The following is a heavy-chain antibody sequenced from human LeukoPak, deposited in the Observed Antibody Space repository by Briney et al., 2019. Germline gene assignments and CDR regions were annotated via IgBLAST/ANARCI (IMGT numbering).Heavy chain of an antibody. CDR1: GFTFSSYA. CDR2: ISGSGGST. CDR3: AKDKVLWFGESSDGMEV. J-gene: IGHJ6*04. D-gene: IGHD3-10*01. Sequence: GGSLRLSCAASGFTFSSYAMSWVRQAPGKGLEWVSAISGSGGSTYYADSVKGRFTISRDNSKNTLYLQMNSLRAEDTAVYYCAKDKVLWFGESSDGMEVWGKGTTVTVSS. V-gene: IGHV3-23*01.